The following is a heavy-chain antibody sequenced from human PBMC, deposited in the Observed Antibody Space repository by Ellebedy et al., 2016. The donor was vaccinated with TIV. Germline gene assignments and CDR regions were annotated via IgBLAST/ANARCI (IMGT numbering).Heavy chain of an antibody. D-gene: IGHD1-26*01. CDR3: ARGSRIVGATPFDY. V-gene: IGHV3-66*01. J-gene: IGHJ4*02. Sequence: GESLKISCAASGFTFSSYAMHWVRQAPGKGLEWVSVIYSGGSTYYADSVKGRFTISRDNSKNTLYLQMNSLRAEDTAVYYCARGSRIVGATPFDYWGQGTLVTVSS. CDR2: IYSGGST. CDR1: GFTFSSYA.